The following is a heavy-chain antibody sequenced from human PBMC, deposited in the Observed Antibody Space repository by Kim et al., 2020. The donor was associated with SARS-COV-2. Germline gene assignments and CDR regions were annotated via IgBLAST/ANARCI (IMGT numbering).Heavy chain of an antibody. CDR1: GYIFTTYA. V-gene: IGHV7-4-1*02. CDR3: ARNGPAAIDT. Sequence: ASVKVSCKASGYIFTTYAMNWVRQAPGQGLEWMGWINTNTRIPTYAHGFTGRFVFSLDTSVSTSHLQINDLKPEDTAVYFSARNGPAAIDTWGQGTLVTVSS. D-gene: IGHD2-2*01. J-gene: IGHJ5*02. CDR2: INTNTRIP.